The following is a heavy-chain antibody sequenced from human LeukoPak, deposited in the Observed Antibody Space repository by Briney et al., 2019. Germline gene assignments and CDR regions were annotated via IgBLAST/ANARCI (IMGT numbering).Heavy chain of an antibody. CDR1: GFTFSDYY. J-gene: IGHJ4*02. CDR2: ISSSGSTI. CDR3: ASCYDFWSGYCY. D-gene: IGHD3-3*01. Sequence: PGGSLRLSCAASGFTFSDYYMSWIRQAPGKGLEWVSYISSSGSTIYYADSVKGRFTVSRDNAKNSLYLQMNSLRAEDTAVYYCASCYDFWSGYCYWGQGTLVTVSS. V-gene: IGHV3-11*01.